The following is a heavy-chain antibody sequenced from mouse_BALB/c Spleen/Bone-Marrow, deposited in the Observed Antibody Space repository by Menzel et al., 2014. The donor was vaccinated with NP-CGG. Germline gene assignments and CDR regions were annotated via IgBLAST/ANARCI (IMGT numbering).Heavy chain of an antibody. Sequence: VQLKESGGGLVQPGGSLTLSCATSGFTFSDYYMYWVRQTPEKRLEWVAYISNGGGSTYYPDTVKGRFTISRDNAKNTLYLQMSRLKSEDTAMYYCARGGDSLLRLRSMDYWGQGTSVTVSS. D-gene: IGHD1-2*01. V-gene: IGHV5-12*02. CDR1: GFTFSDYY. CDR3: ARGGDSLLRLRSMDY. CDR2: ISNGGGST. J-gene: IGHJ4*01.